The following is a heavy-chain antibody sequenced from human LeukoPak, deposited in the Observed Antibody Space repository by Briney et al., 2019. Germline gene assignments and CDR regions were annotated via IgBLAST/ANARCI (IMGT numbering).Heavy chain of an antibody. Sequence: GGSLRLSCAASGFTFSSYAMHWVRQAPGKGLEWVAVISYDESNKYYADSVKGRFTISRDNSKNTLYLQMNSLRAEDTAVYYCARAVHAYGGAFDIWGQGTMVTVSS. CDR2: ISYDESNK. J-gene: IGHJ3*02. CDR3: ARAVHAYGGAFDI. V-gene: IGHV3-30*04. CDR1: GFTFSSYA. D-gene: IGHD4-23*01.